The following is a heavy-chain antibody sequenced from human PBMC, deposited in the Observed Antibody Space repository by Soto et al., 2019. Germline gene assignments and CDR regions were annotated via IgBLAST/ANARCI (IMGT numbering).Heavy chain of an antibody. CDR3: ARGPPRIAAAAFSVDY. V-gene: IGHV1-69*13. J-gene: IGHJ4*02. CDR1: GGTFSSYA. Sequence: GASVKVSCKASGGTFSSYAISWVRQAPGQGLEWMGGIIPIFGTANYAQKFQGRVTITADESTSTAYMELSSLRSEDTAVYYCARGPPRIAAAAFSVDYWGQGTLVTVSS. D-gene: IGHD6-13*01. CDR2: IIPIFGTA.